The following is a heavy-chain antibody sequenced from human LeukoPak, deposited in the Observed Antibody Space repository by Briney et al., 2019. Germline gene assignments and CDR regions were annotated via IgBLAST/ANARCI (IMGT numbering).Heavy chain of an antibody. CDR2: ISWNSGSI. CDR3: AKDRVRSSYYFDY. V-gene: IGHV3-9*01. Sequence: GRSLRLSCAASGFTFDDYAMHWVRQAPGKGLEWVSGISWNSGSIGYADSVKGRFTISRDNAKNTLYLQMNSLRAEDTAVYYCAKDRVRSSYYFDYWGQGTLVTVSS. D-gene: IGHD4-17*01. J-gene: IGHJ4*02. CDR1: GFTFDDYA.